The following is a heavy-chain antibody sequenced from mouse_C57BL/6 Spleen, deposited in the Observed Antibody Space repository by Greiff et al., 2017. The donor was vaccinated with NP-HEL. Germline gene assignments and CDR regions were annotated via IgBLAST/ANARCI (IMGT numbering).Heavy chain of an antibody. Sequence: EVMLVESGPELVKPGASVKISCKASGYSFTGYYMHWVKQSSEKSLEWIGEINPSTGGTSYNQKFKGKATLTVDKSSSTAYMQLKSLTSEDSAVYYCARYGSSYWYFDVWGTGTTVTVSS. CDR1: GYSFTGYY. V-gene: IGHV1-43*01. D-gene: IGHD1-1*01. J-gene: IGHJ1*03. CDR2: INPSTGGT. CDR3: ARYGSSYWYFDV.